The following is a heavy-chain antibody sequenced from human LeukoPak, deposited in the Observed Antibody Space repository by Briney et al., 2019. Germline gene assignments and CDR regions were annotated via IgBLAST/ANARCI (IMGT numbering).Heavy chain of an antibody. CDR1: GFTFTTYW. CDR3: ARGNDGDLYLSDY. CDR2: IKQDGSEK. D-gene: IGHD4-17*01. J-gene: IGHJ4*02. V-gene: IGHV3-7*01. Sequence: PGGSLRLSCAASGFTFTTYWMSWVRQAPGKGLEWVANIKQDGSEKYYVDSVKGRFTISRDNAKNSMFLQMNSLRAEDTAVYYCARGNDGDLYLSDYWGQGTLVTVSS.